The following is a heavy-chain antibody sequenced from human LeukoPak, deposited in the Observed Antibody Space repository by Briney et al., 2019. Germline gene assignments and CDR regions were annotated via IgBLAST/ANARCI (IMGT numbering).Heavy chain of an antibody. CDR3: ARGLRSDYFDY. J-gene: IGHJ4*02. V-gene: IGHV4-39*07. Sequence: SETLSLTCTVSGGSISSSSYYWGWIRQPPGKGLEWIGSIYYSGSTYYNPSLKSRVTISVDKSKNQFSLKLSSVTAADTAVYYCARGLRSDYFDYWGQGTLVTVSS. CDR1: GGSISSSSYY. D-gene: IGHD5-12*01. CDR2: IYYSGST.